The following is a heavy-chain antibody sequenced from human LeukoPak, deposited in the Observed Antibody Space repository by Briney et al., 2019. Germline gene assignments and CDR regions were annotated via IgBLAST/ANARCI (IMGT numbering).Heavy chain of an antibody. D-gene: IGHD1-26*01. CDR1: GFTFSAYG. Sequence: GTSLRLSCAASGFTFSAYGMHWVRQAPGKGLEWVAVIWFDGSNKYYADSVKGRFTISRDNAKNTLYLQMNSLRAEDTAVYYCATESGSYSGTCFDYWGQGTLVTVSS. CDR3: ATESGSYSGTCFDY. V-gene: IGHV3-33*01. CDR2: IWFDGSNK. J-gene: IGHJ4*02.